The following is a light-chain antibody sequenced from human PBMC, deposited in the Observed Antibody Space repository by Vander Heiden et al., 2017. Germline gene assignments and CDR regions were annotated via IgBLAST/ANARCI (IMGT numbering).Light chain of an antibody. CDR2: AAS. J-gene: IGKJ4*01. V-gene: IGKV1-39*01. CDR1: QRLTSY. Sequence: DIQMTHPPSPLSASVGHRFIITCWASQRLTSYLDWYQQKPGQAPKLLIYAASSLQSGVPSRFSGSGSGTDFTLTISRLQPEDFAAYYCQQGYSTPRLTFGGGTKVEIK. CDR3: QQGYSTPRLT.